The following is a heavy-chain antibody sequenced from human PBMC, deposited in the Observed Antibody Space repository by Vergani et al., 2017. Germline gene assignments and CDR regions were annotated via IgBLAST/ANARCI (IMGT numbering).Heavy chain of an antibody. CDR1: GFTFSNSA. D-gene: IGHD2-2*01. CDR2: IWYDGSNK. J-gene: IGHJ6*03. V-gene: IGHV3-33*08. CDR3: AREGEYCSSTRCYEFYYYMDV. Sequence: VHLLESGGGLVQSGGSLRLSCAASGFTFSNSAVSWVRQAPGRGLAWVAVIWYDGSNKSYADSVKGRFTISRDNSKNTLYLQMNSLRAEDTAVYYCAREGEYCSSTRCYEFYYYMDVWGKGTTVTVSS.